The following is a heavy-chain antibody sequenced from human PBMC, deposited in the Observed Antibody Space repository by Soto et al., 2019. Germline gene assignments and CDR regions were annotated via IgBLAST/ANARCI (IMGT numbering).Heavy chain of an antibody. D-gene: IGHD3-3*01. CDR2: IKQDGRER. CDR1: GFTFNSYW. J-gene: IGHJ5*02. V-gene: IGHV3-7*01. Sequence: GGSLRLSCAASGFTFNSYWMSWVRQAPGKGLEWVANIKQDGRERYYVDSVKGRFTISRDNARNSLYLQMNSLRAEDTAVYYCARDSYDTNDFWSGPLNWFDPWGQGTLVTVSS. CDR3: ARDSYDTNDFWSGPLNWFDP.